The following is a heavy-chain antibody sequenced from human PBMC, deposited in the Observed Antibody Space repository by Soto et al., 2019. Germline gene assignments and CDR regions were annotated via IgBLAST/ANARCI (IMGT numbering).Heavy chain of an antibody. V-gene: IGHV3-7*05. D-gene: IGHD4-17*01. CDR2: IKQDGSEK. Sequence: GGSLRLSCAASGFTFSSYWMSWVRQAPGKGLEWVANIKQDGSEKYYVDSVKGRFTISRDNAKNSLYLQMNSLRAEDTAVYYCAREHDYGGLGPAFDIWGQGTMVTVSS. CDR3: AREHDYGGLGPAFDI. J-gene: IGHJ3*02. CDR1: GFTFSSYW.